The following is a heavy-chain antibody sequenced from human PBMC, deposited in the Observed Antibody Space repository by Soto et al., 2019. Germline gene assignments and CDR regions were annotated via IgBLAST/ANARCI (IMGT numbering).Heavy chain of an antibody. J-gene: IGHJ6*02. CDR3: ARTVVPAAMGYYYYGMDV. Sequence: GGSLRLSCAASGFTFSSYDMHWVRQATGKGLEWVSAIGTAGDTYYPGSVKGRFTISRENAKNSLYLQMNSLRAEDTAVYYCARTVVPAAMGYYYYGMDVWGQGTTVTVSS. D-gene: IGHD2-2*01. CDR2: IGTAGDT. CDR1: GFTFSSYD. V-gene: IGHV3-13*01.